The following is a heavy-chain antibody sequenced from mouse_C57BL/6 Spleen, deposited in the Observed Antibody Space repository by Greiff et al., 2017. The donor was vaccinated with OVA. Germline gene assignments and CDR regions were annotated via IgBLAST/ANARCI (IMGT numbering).Heavy chain of an antibody. D-gene: IGHD1-1*01. CDR1: GYTFTSYW. V-gene: IGHV1-72*01. CDR3: ARSLFTTVVVHWYFDV. CDR2: IDPNSGGT. J-gene: IGHJ1*03. Sequence: VQLQQSGAELVKPGASVKLSCKASGYTFTSYWMHWVKQRPGRGLEWIGRIDPNSGGTKYNEKFKSKATLTVDKPSSTAYMQRSSLTSEDSAVYYCARSLFTTVVVHWYFDVWGTGTTVTVSS.